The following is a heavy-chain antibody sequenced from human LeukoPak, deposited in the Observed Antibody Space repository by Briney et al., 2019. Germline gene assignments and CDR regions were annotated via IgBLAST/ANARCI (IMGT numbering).Heavy chain of an antibody. D-gene: IGHD6-13*01. CDR2: IYHSGST. CDR3: ARGGYRQQLAYYFDY. Sequence: SETLSLTCAVSGGSISSSNWWSWVRQPPGKGLEWIGEIYHSGSTNYNPSLKSRVTISVDKSKNQFSLKLSSVTAADTAVYYCARGGYRQQLAYYFDYWGQGTLVTVSS. CDR1: GGSISSSNW. V-gene: IGHV4-4*02. J-gene: IGHJ4*02.